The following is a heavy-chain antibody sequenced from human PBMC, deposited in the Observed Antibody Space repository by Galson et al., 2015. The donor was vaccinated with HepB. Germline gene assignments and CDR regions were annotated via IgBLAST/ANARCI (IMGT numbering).Heavy chain of an antibody. CDR2: VYRGGGR. CDR1: GFTVSGNY. J-gene: IGHJ2*01. V-gene: IGHV3-66*01. D-gene: IGHD4-23*01. CDR3: ARSNKGLGSGHYGGGYFDL. Sequence: SLRLSCAGSGFTVSGNYMTWVRQAPGKGLEWVSVVYRGGGRYYADFVQGRFTISRDDSKNTLYLQLNSLRVEDTAVYYCARSNKGLGSGHYGGGYFDLWGRGTLVTVSS.